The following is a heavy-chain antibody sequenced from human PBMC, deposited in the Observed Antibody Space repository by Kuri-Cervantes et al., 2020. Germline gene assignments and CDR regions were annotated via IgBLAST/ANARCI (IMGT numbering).Heavy chain of an antibody. J-gene: IGHJ6*02. Sequence: GSLRLSCTVSGGSFSSYYWSWIRQPAGKGLEWIGRIYTSGSTNYNPSLKSRVTVSVDTSKNQFSLKLSSVTAADTAVYYCAREGSTVYYYYYYGMDVWGQGTTVTVSS. CDR1: GGSFSSYY. CDR2: IYTSGST. D-gene: IGHD3-10*01. CDR3: AREGSTVYYYYYYGMDV. V-gene: IGHV4-4*07.